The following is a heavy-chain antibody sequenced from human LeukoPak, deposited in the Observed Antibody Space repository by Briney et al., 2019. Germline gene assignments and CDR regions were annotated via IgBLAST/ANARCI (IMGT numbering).Heavy chain of an antibody. CDR1: GGTFSSYA. CDR3: ARVGIAAADTLRNFDY. D-gene: IGHD6-13*01. V-gene: IGHV1-69*13. CDR2: IIPIFGTA. Sequence: SVKVSCKASGGTFSSYAISWVRQAPGQGLEWMGGIIPIFGTANYAQKFQSRVTITADESTSTAYMELSSLRSEDTAVYYCARVGIAAADTLRNFDYWGQGTLVTVSS. J-gene: IGHJ4*02.